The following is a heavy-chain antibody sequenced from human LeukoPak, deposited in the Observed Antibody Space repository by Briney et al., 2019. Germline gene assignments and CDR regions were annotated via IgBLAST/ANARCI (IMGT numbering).Heavy chain of an antibody. Sequence: GGSLRLSCSASGFTFRSYAMSWVRQAPGKGLEGVSAISGSSGSTFFADAVKGRCSISRDNSNNPLYLQMTSLRAEDTALYYCAKSKGSSWWDYFDYWGQGTLVTVSS. J-gene: IGHJ4*02. CDR2: ISGSSGST. D-gene: IGHD6-13*01. CDR3: AKSKGSSWWDYFDY. CDR1: GFTFRSYA. V-gene: IGHV3-23*01.